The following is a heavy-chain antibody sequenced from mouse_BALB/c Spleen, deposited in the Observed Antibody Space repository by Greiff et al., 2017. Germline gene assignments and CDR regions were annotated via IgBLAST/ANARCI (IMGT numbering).Heavy chain of an antibody. CDR3: TRDYDALYFDY. D-gene: IGHD2-4*01. CDR1: GYTFTSYW. Sequence: QVQLQQPGAELVRPGASVKLSCKASGYTFTSYWINWVKQRPGQGLEWIGNIYPSDSYTNYNQKFKDKATLTVDKSSSTAYMQLSSPTSEDSAVYYCTRDYDALYFDYWGQGTTLTVSS. CDR2: IYPSDSYT. V-gene: IGHV1-69*02. J-gene: IGHJ2*01.